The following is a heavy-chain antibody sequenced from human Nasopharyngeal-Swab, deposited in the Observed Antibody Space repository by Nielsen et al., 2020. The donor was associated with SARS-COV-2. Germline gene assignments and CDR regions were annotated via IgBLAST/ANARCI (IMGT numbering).Heavy chain of an antibody. CDR2: ISASDYTT. D-gene: IGHD5-12*01. Sequence: GESLKISCAASGFIFSDSAIHWVRQAPGKGLEWVSVISASDYTTYYADSVKGRFTISRDNSKNTVNLQMNSLRAEDTAIYYCAKDRDSGDDSDDYYHYYGMDVWGQGTTVTVFS. CDR3: AKDRDSGDDSDDYYHYYGMDV. J-gene: IGHJ6*02. CDR1: GFIFSDSA. V-gene: IGHV3-23*01.